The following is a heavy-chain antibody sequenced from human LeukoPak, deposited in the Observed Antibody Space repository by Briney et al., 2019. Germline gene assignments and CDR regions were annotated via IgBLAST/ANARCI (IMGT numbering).Heavy chain of an antibody. D-gene: IGHD5-24*01. Sequence: SETLSLTCSVYGGSFSGFYWNWIRQPPGKGLEWIGEINHSGSTHYNPSLKSRVTISVDTSKNQFSLKLSSVTAADTAVYYCARGSRDGYNWRLGIDYWGQGTLVTVSS. J-gene: IGHJ4*02. CDR2: INHSGST. V-gene: IGHV4-34*01. CDR1: GGSFSGFY. CDR3: ARGSRDGYNWRLGIDY.